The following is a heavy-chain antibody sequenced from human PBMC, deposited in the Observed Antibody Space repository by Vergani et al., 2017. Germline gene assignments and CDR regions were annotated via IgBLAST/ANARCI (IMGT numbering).Heavy chain of an antibody. D-gene: IGHD2-21*02. CDR2: ISPDGFST. J-gene: IGHJ4*02. CDR1: GYTFTAYY. CDR3: AREPPLTVFFDY. V-gene: IGHV1-46*03. Sequence: QVQLVPSGAEVGKPGASVKISCKASGYTFTAYYIHWVRQAPEQGLEWVGVISPDGFSTFYAQKFQGRVTITRDTSTSTVYVAVTSMRSDDTAVYYCAREPPLTVFFDYWGQGTLVTGSS.